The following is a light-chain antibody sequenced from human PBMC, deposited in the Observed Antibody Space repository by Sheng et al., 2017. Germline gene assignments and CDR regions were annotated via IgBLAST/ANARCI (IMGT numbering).Light chain of an antibody. CDR3: QXYKSSLYS. CDR2: RTS. CDR1: QTVNGW. V-gene: IGKV1-5*03. Sequence: DIQMTQSPSALSAVVGDRVTITCRASQTVNGWLAWYQQKPGKAPKLLIYRTSVLEDGVPSRFSGSVSGTEFTLTINGLQPDDFATYYCQXYKSSLYSFGQGTKLEIK. J-gene: IGKJ2*03.